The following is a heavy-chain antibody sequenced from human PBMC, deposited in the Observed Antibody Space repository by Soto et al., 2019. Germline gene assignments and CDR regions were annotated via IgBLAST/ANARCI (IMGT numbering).Heavy chain of an antibody. V-gene: IGHV1-18*01. J-gene: IGHJ5*02. D-gene: IGHD2-21*02. CDR2: SGGYNGHT. CDR3: ARDKGAYCGGDCYSTWCDP. CDR1: GYTFTSYG. Sequence: QVQLVQSGAEVKKPGASVKVSCKASGYTFTSYGISWVRQAPGQGLEWMGWSGGYNGHTNYAQKLQGRVTMTTDTSTSTAYMEKRSLGSDDTAVYYCARDKGAYCGGDCYSTWCDPWGQGTLVTVSS.